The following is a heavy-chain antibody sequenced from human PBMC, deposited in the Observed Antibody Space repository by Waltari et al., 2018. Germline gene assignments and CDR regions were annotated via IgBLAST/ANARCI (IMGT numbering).Heavy chain of an antibody. CDR2: IYAGGNT. CDR3: AKDVALLVVPAAHDWFDP. D-gene: IGHD2-2*01. CDR1: GFAFSSNA. Sequence: EVQLLESGGGFVQPGGSLRLSCAASGFAFSSNAMSWVRLAPGKGLEWVSVIYAGGNTYYADAVKVRFNISRDNAKNTFYLQMDSLRVEDTAVYYCAKDVALLVVPAAHDWFDPWGQGTLVTVSS. V-gene: IGHV3-23*03. J-gene: IGHJ5*02.